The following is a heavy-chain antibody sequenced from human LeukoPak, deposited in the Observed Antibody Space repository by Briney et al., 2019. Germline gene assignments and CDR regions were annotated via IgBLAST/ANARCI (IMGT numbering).Heavy chain of an antibody. Sequence: GGSLRLSCAASGFTFSSYEMNWVRQAPGKGLEWVSGISGNGAYTHFADSVKGRFTISRDNSKNTLFLQMNSLRAEDTAIYYWGKGGGGYYYGSGSYLEDWGQGTLVTVSS. CDR3: GKGGGGYYYGSGSYLED. D-gene: IGHD3-10*01. CDR2: ISGNGAYT. V-gene: IGHV3-23*01. J-gene: IGHJ1*01. CDR1: GFTFSSYE.